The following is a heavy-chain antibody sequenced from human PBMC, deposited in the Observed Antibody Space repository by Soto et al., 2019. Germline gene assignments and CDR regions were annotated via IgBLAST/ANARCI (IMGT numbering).Heavy chain of an antibody. V-gene: IGHV5-51*01. Sequence: HGESLKISCKGSGYSFTSYWIGWVRQMPGKGLEWMGIIYPGDSDTRYSPSFQGQVTISADKSISTAYLQWSSLKASDTAMYYCARLPDFWSGYQDHFDYWGQGTLVTVSS. CDR1: GYSFTSYW. CDR3: ARLPDFWSGYQDHFDY. J-gene: IGHJ4*02. CDR2: IYPGDSDT. D-gene: IGHD3-3*01.